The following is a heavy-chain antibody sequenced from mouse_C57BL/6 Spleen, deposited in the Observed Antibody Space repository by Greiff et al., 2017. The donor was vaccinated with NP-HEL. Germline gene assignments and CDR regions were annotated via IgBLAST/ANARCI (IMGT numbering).Heavy chain of an antibody. CDR3: ARSYYGSSYSCAMDY. D-gene: IGHD1-1*01. CDR2: IDPANGNT. V-gene: IGHV14-3*01. CDR1: GFNIKNTY. J-gene: IGHJ4*01. Sequence: VQLQQSVAELVRPGASVKLSCTASGFNIKNTYMHWVKQRPEQGLEWIGRIDPANGNTKYAPKFQGKATITADTSSNTAYLQLSSLPSEDTAIDYCARSYYGSSYSCAMDYWGQGTSVTVSS.